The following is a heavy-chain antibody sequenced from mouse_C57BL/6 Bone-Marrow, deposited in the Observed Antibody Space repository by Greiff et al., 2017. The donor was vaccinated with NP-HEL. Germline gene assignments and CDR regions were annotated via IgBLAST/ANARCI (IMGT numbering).Heavy chain of an antibody. J-gene: IGHJ1*03. D-gene: IGHD1-1*02. CDR3: EGWGYFDV. V-gene: IGHV1-81*01. Sequence: QVQLQQSGAELARPGASVKLSCKASGYTFTSYGISWVKQRTGQGLEWIGEIYPRSGNTYYNEKFKGKATLTADKSSSTAYMERRSLTSEDSAVYFCEGWGYFDVWGTGTTVTVSS. CDR1: GYTFTSYG. CDR2: IYPRSGNT.